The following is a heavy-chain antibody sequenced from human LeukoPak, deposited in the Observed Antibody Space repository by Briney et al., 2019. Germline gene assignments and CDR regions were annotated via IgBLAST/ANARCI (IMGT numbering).Heavy chain of an antibody. CDR1: GGSTGSSSYY. CDR3: ASQKEYYYDSSGSDAFNI. CDR2: IFHSGSR. Sequence: SETLSLTCTVSGGSTGSSSYYWAWIRQPPGKGLEWIGTIFHSGSRYYNPSLQSRVTSSVDTSQNHFSLKLTAVTAADTAVYYCASQKEYYYDSSGSDAFNIWGRGTMVTVSS. J-gene: IGHJ3*02. D-gene: IGHD3-22*01. V-gene: IGHV4-39*01.